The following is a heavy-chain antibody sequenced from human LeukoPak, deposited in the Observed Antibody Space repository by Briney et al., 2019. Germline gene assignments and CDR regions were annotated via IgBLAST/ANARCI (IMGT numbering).Heavy chain of an antibody. CDR3: AREGLQGLFDY. J-gene: IGHJ4*02. V-gene: IGHV4-61*02. CDR2: IYTSGST. D-gene: IGHD3/OR15-3a*01. CDR1: GGSISSGDYY. Sequence: PSETLSLTCTVSGGSISSGDYYWSWIRQPPGKGLEWIGRIYTSGSTNYNPSLKSRVTMSVDTSKNQFSLKLSSVTAADTAVYYCAREGLQGLFDYWGQGTLVTVSS.